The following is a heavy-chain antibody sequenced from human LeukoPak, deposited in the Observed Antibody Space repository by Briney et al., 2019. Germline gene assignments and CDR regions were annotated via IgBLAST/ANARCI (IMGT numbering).Heavy chain of an antibody. CDR2: IFYSGST. CDR1: GGSISSHY. D-gene: IGHD6-13*01. J-gene: IGHJ4*02. Sequence: PSETLSLTCTVSGGSISSHYWSWIRQPPGKGLEWIAYIFYSGSTNYNPSLKNRVTISVDTSKNQFSLKLSSVTAADTAVYYCARGYSSSWNYFDYWGQGTLVTVSS. V-gene: IGHV4-59*11. CDR3: ARGYSSSWNYFDY.